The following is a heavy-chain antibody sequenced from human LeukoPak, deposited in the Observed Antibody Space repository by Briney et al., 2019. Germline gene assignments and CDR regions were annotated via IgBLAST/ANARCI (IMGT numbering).Heavy chain of an antibody. Sequence: GGSLRLSCAASGFTFSSYTMSWVRQGPGKGLEWVSTITTSDGNTYYADSVKGRFTVSRDNSKNTLFLQMNSLRAEDTAVYYCAKDGGLWVSAHWGDSWGRGTLVTVSS. CDR2: ITTSDGNT. CDR3: AKDGGLWVSAHWGDS. CDR1: GFTFSSYT. D-gene: IGHD7-27*01. V-gene: IGHV3-23*01. J-gene: IGHJ4*02.